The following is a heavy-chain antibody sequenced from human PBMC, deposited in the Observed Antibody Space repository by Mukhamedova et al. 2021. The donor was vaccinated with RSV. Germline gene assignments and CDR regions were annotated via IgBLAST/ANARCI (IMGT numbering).Heavy chain of an antibody. CDR3: ARDGGGSFDS. V-gene: IGHV3-74*01. D-gene: IGHD6-25*01. J-gene: IGHJ4*02. Sequence: ADFVKGRLTISRDNAKNTISLQMNSLTAEDSAVYYCARDGGGSFDSWGQGTLVTVSS.